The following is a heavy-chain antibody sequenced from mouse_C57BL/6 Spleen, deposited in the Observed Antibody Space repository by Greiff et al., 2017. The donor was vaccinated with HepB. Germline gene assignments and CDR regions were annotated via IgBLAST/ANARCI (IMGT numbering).Heavy chain of an antibody. J-gene: IGHJ1*03. V-gene: IGHV14-1*01. CDR1: GFNIKDYY. CDR3: TTGITTVVAKDWYFDV. D-gene: IGHD1-1*01. CDR2: IDPEDGDT. Sequence: VQLQQSGAELVRPGASVKLSCTASGFNIKDYYMHWVKQRPEQGLEWIGRIDPEDGDTEYAPKFQGKATMTADTSSNTAYLQRSSLTSEDTAVYYCTTGITTVVAKDWYFDVWGTGTTVTVSS.